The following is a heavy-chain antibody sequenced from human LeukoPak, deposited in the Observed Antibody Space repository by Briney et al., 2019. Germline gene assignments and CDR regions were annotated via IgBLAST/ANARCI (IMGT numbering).Heavy chain of an antibody. CDR3: VRVHRYSSSWDSFDY. V-gene: IGHV3-21*04. CDR1: GFTVSSNY. J-gene: IGHJ4*02. CDR2: ITSSSSYI. D-gene: IGHD6-13*01. Sequence: PGGSLRLSCAASGFTVSSNYMSRVRQAPGKGLEWVSSITSSSSYIYYADSVKGRFTISRDNAKNSLYLQMNSLRADDTALYYCVRVHRYSSSWDSFDYWGQGTLVTVSS.